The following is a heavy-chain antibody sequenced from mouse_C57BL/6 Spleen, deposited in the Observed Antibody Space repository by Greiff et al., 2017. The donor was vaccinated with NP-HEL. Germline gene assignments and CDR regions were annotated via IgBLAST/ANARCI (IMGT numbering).Heavy chain of an antibody. D-gene: IGHD1-1*01. V-gene: IGHV1-69*01. Sequence: VQLQQPGAELVMPGASVKLSCKASGYTFTSYWMHWVKQRPGQGLEWIGEIDPSDSYTNYNQKFKGKSTLTVDKSSSTAYMQLSSLTSEDSAVYYCARRTTVVESYAMDYWGQGTSVTVSS. J-gene: IGHJ4*01. CDR3: ARRTTVVESYAMDY. CDR2: IDPSDSYT. CDR1: GYTFTSYW.